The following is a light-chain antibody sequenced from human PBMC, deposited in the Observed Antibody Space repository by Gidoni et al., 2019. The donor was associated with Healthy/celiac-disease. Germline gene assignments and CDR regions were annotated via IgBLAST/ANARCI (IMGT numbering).Light chain of an antibody. J-gene: IGKJ3*01. CDR1: QDISNY. CDR3: QQYDNLPPILT. V-gene: IGKV1-33*01. Sequence: DIQMTQSPSSLSASVGDRVTITCQASQDISNYLNWYQQKPGKAHKHLIYDASNLETGVPSRFSGSGSGTDFTFTISSLQPEDIATYYCQQYDNLPPILTFGPGTKVDIK. CDR2: DAS.